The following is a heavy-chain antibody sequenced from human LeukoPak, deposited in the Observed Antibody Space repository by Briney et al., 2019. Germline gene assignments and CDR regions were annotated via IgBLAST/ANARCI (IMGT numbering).Heavy chain of an antibody. D-gene: IGHD1-1*01. CDR2: ISGSGGST. V-gene: IGHV3-23*01. J-gene: IGHJ4*02. CDR3: TRLQYDNGRN. CDR1: GFTFSSYA. Sequence: PGGSLRLSCAASGFTFSSYAMSWVRQAPGKGLEWVSAISGSGGSTYYADSVKGRFTISRDNSKNTLYLQMNSLKTEDTAVYYCTRLQYDNGRNWGQGTLVTVSS.